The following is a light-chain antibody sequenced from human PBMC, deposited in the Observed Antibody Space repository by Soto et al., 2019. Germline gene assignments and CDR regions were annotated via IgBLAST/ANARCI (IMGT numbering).Light chain of an antibody. Sequence: EIVMTQSPATLSVSPGERATLSCRASQGVNTNLTWFQQKPGQAPRLLIYGASTRATGMPARFSGSGSGTEFTITSSSVQSEDFAVYYCQEYNNWPGTFGQGTKVEIK. V-gene: IGKV3-15*01. CDR3: QEYNNWPGT. CDR2: GAS. CDR1: QGVNTN. J-gene: IGKJ1*01.